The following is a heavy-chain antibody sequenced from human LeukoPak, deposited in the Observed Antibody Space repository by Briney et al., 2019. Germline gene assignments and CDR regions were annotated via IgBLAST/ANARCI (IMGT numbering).Heavy chain of an antibody. D-gene: IGHD3-10*01. J-gene: IGHJ4*02. Sequence: GGSLRLSCAASGFTFNYAWMSWVRQAPGKGLEWVSAISGSGGSTYYADSVKGRFTISRDNSKNTLYLQMNSLRAEDTAVYYCAPGSYYFDYWGQGTLVTVSS. CDR1: GFTFNYAW. V-gene: IGHV3-23*01. CDR3: APGSYYFDY. CDR2: ISGSGGST.